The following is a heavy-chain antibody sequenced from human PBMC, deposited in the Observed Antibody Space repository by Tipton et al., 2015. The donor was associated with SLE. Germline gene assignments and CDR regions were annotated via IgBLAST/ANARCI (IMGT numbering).Heavy chain of an antibody. V-gene: IGHV4-4*08. CDR1: GGSMSSYY. Sequence: TLSLTFTVSGGSMSSYYWNWVRKSPGKGLEWIGHIYTSGYTNYNPSLKSRLTISIDTSKKEFSLKLSSVTAADTAVYYCTRGALLLWFGDWGQGTRVTVSS. CDR3: TRGALLLWFGD. D-gene: IGHD3-10*01. CDR2: IYTSGYT. J-gene: IGHJ4*02.